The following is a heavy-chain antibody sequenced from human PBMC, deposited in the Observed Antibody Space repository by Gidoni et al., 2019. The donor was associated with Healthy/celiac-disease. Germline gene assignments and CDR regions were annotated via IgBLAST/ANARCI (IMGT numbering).Heavy chain of an antibody. D-gene: IGHD5-18*01. CDR2: INHSGST. CDR3: ARFPVGYSYGRASYYYYGMDV. Sequence: QVQLQQWGAGLLKPSETLSLTCAVYGGSFSGYYWSWIRQPPGKGLEWIGEINHSGSTNYNPSLKSRVTISVDTSKNQFSLKLSSVTAADTAVYYCARFPVGYSYGRASYYYYGMDVWGQGTTVTVSS. V-gene: IGHV4-34*01. J-gene: IGHJ6*02. CDR1: GGSFSGYY.